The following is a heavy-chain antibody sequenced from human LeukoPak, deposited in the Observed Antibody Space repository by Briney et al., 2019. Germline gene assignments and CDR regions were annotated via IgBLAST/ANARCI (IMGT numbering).Heavy chain of an antibody. V-gene: IGHV3-11*06. D-gene: IGHD2-15*01. CDR1: GFTFRDYY. Sequence: GGSLRLSCVASGFTFRDYYMSWIRRAPGKGLEWVSYISSSSSYIDYADSVKGRFTISRDNAKNTLYLQMNSLRAEDTGVFYCASGYCSGGTCYSRYFQHWGQGTLVTVSS. J-gene: IGHJ1*01. CDR3: ASGYCSGGTCYSRYFQH. CDR2: ISSSSSYI.